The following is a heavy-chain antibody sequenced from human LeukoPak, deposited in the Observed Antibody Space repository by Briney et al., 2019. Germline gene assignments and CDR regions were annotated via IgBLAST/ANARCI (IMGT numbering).Heavy chain of an antibody. V-gene: IGHV1-46*03. CDR2: INPSGGST. CDR1: GYTFTSYY. D-gene: IGHD2-2*01. Sequence: GASVKVSCKASGYTFTSYYMHWVRQAPGQGLEWMGIINPSGGSTSYAQKFQGRVTMTRDTSTRTVYMELSSLRSEDTAVYYCARDPSSTRDFDYWGQGTLDTVSS. CDR3: ARDPSSTRDFDY. J-gene: IGHJ4*02.